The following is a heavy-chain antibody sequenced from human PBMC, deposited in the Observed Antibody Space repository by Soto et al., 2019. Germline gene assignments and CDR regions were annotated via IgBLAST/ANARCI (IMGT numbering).Heavy chain of an antibody. V-gene: IGHV3-33*01. CDR3: ARDGTMTTGHTAFDY. Sequence: GGSLRLSCAASGFTFSIYGMHLVRQSPGKGLEWVAFIWYDGGNKYYADSVKGRFTMSRDNSKNILYLQMNSLRAEDTAVYYCARDGTMTTGHTAFDYWGQGTLVTVSS. D-gene: IGHD1-1*01. J-gene: IGHJ4*02. CDR1: GFTFSIYG. CDR2: IWYDGGNK.